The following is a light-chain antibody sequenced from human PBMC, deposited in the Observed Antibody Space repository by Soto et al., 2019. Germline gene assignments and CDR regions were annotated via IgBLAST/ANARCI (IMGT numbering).Light chain of an antibody. CDR2: GIS. CDR1: QNLNHNY. J-gene: IGKJ3*01. V-gene: IGKV3-20*01. Sequence: EVGLTQSPGTLSLSPGERATLSCRASQNLNHNYFAWYQQKPGQGPRLLIYGISTRAAGIPDRFSGSGSGTDLTLNITRLEPEDFAVYYCQQYGTFPFTFGPGTKLDIK. CDR3: QQYGTFPFT.